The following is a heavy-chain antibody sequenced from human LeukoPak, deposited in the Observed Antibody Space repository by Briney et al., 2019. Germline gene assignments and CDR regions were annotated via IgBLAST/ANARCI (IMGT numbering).Heavy chain of an antibody. Sequence: SETLSLTCTVSGDSISNGDYSWSWIRQAPGKSLEWIGYIYHSGSTFYTPSLKSLLTMLVDTSKNQFSLKLSSVTAADTAVYYCARAHGSPSVRLFEDWGQGTLITVSS. CDR2: IYHSGST. CDR1: GDSISNGDYS. D-gene: IGHD3-10*01. CDR3: ARAHGSPSVRLFED. V-gene: IGHV4-30-4*08. J-gene: IGHJ4*02.